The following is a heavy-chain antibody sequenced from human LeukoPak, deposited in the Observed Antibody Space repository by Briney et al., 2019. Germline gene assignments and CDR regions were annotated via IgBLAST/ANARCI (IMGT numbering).Heavy chain of an antibody. CDR3: AKGPISWLAFDY. V-gene: IGHV3-66*01. J-gene: IGHJ4*02. CDR2: IYSGGGT. CDR1: AFTVNSKH. Sequence: GGSLRLSCAASAFTVNSKHMRWVRQAPGKGREFVSLIYSGGGTYYADSVKGRFTISRDNSKNTLYLRMNSLRAEDTAVYYCAKGPISWLAFDYWGQGTLVTVSS. D-gene: IGHD5-18*01.